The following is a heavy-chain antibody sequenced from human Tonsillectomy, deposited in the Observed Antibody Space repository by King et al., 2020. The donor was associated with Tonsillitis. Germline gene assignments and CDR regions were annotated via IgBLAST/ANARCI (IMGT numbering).Heavy chain of an antibody. Sequence: VQLVESGRGLVQPGGSLRLSCAASRSTFSTYAMNWVRQAPGKGLEWVSAISDSGGNTYYADSVKGRFTISRDNSKNTLYLQMNSLRAEDTAVYYCAKAAQGRYHYDFWSGYSGRDYWGQGTLVTVSS. D-gene: IGHD3-3*01. CDR1: RSTFSTYA. CDR2: ISDSGGNT. V-gene: IGHV3-23*04. CDR3: AKAAQGRYHYDFWSGYSGRDY. J-gene: IGHJ4*02.